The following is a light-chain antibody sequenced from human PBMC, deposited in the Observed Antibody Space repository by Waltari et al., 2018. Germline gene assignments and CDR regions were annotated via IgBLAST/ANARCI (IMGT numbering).Light chain of an antibody. V-gene: IGLV4-69*01. CDR2: VNSDGSH. Sequence: QLVLTQPPSASASLGSSVKLPCTLSRGHSSHAIPWHQQQPEKGPRYLMKVNSDGSHNKGDGIPDRFSGSSSGAERYLTISRLRSEDEADYYCQTWGTGILVFGTGTKVTVL. CDR1: RGHSSHA. J-gene: IGLJ1*01. CDR3: QTWGTGILV.